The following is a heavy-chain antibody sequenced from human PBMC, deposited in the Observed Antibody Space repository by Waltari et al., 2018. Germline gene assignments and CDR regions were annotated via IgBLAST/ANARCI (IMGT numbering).Heavy chain of an antibody. Sequence: QVQLVQSGAEVKKPGSSVKVSCKASGGTFSSYAISWVRQAPGQGLEWMGRIIPIFGTANYAQKFQGRVTITADKSTSTAYMELSSLRSEDMVVYYCAREEYEATEGRGYYYYGMDVWGQGTTVTVSS. CDR2: IIPIFGTA. D-gene: IGHD5-12*01. J-gene: IGHJ6*02. V-gene: IGHV1-69*08. CDR1: GGTFSSYA. CDR3: AREEYEATEGRGYYYYGMDV.